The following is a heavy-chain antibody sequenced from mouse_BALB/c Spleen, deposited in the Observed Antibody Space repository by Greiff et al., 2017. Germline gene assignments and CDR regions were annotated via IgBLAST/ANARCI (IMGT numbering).Heavy chain of an antibody. Sequence: VQLQQSGPGLVKPSQSLSLTCTVTGYSITSDYAWNWIRQFPGNKLEWMGYISYSGSTSYNPSLKSRISITRDTSKNQFFLQLNSVTTEDTATYYCARRDGYDWYFDVWGAGTTVTVSS. J-gene: IGHJ1*01. CDR3: ARRDGYDWYFDV. D-gene: IGHD2-2*01. V-gene: IGHV3-2*02. CDR1: GYSITSDYA. CDR2: ISYSGST.